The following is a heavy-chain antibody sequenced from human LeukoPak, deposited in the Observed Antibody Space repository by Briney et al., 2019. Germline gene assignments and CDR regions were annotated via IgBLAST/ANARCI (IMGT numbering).Heavy chain of an antibody. J-gene: IGHJ4*02. CDR1: GGTFSSYA. CDR3: AGSYNTYYAQDY. CDR2: IIPISGTA. D-gene: IGHD1-14*01. Sequence: SVKVSCTASGGTFSSYAISWVRQAPGQGLEWMGGIIPISGTAKYAQKLQGRVTISADMSTGTAYMELSSLSSEDTAVYYCAGSYNTYYAQDYWGQGALVTVSS. V-gene: IGHV1-69*06.